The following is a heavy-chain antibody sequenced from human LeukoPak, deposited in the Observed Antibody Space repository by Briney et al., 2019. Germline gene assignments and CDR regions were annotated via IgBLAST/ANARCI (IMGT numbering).Heavy chain of an antibody. D-gene: IGHD1-26*01. CDR3: AREGQLVGATEYDY. V-gene: IGHV1-2*06. Sequence: ASVKVSCTASGYTFTGYWLHWVRQAPRQGLEWMGRINPNSGGTKYPQKFQGRVTMTRDTSINTAYMELSRLRSDDTAVYYCAREGQLVGATEYDYWGQGTLVTVSS. CDR1: GYTFTGYW. J-gene: IGHJ4*02. CDR2: INPNSGGT.